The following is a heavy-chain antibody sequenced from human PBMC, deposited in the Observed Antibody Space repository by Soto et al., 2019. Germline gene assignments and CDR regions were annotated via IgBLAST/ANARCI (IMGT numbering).Heavy chain of an antibody. Sequence: ASVKVSCKSSGYTFTSYHINWVRQAPGQGPEWMGWMNPDSGDTGYAQMFQGRVTMTRDTSISTAYMELSSLRSEDTAVYYCARGIAAGFDYWGQGGLVTVS. CDR1: GYTFTSYH. D-gene: IGHD6-25*01. CDR2: MNPDSGDT. CDR3: ARGIAAGFDY. V-gene: IGHV1-8*01. J-gene: IGHJ4*02.